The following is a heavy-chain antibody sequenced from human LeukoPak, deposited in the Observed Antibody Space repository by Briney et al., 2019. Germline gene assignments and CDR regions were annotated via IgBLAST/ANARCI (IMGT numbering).Heavy chain of an antibody. D-gene: IGHD2-15*01. CDR3: AREGGYCSGGSCSGYFQH. V-gene: IGHV1-69*13. CDR2: IIPIFGTA. Sequence: SVKVSCKASGGTFSSYAISWVRQAPGQGLEWMGGIIPIFGTANYAQKFQGRVTITADESTSTAYMELSSLRSEDTAVYYCAREGGYCSGGSCSGYFQHWGQGTLVTVSS. J-gene: IGHJ1*01. CDR1: GGTFSSYA.